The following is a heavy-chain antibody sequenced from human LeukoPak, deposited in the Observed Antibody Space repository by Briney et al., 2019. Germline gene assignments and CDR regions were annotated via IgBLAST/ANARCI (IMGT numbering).Heavy chain of an antibody. D-gene: IGHD3-3*01. J-gene: IGHJ5*02. CDR2: IRYDGSNK. CDR1: GFTFSSYG. CDR3: ARRGGFTIFGVVIKGNWFDP. V-gene: IGHV3-30*02. Sequence: GGSLRLSCAASGFTFSSYGMHWVRQAPGKGLEWVAFIRYDGSNKYYADSVKGRFTISRDNFKNTLYLQMNSLRAEDTAVYYCARRGGFTIFGVVIKGNWFDPWGQGTLVTVSS.